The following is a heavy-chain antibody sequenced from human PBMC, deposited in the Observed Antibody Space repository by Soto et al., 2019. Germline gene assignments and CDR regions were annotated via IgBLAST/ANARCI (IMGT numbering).Heavy chain of an antibody. CDR2: INHSGIT. Sequence: SETLSLTCAVYGGSFSGYYWSWIRQPPGKGLEWIGEINHSGITNYNPSLKSRVTISVDTSKNQFSLKLSSVTAADTAVYYCARGVFTSYHSSGYHSPWSQGTLVTVSS. CDR1: GGSFSGYY. CDR3: ARGVFTSYHSSGYHSP. D-gene: IGHD3-22*01. J-gene: IGHJ5*02. V-gene: IGHV4-34*01.